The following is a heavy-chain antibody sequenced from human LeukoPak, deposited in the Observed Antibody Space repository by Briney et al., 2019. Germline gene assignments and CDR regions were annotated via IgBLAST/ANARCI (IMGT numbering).Heavy chain of an antibody. Sequence: SGPALVKPTQTLTLTCTFSGFSLNTRAMCVSWIRQPPGKALEWLAFIDWNDDKYYSTSLKTRLTISKDTSKNPVVLTMTNMDPVDTATYYCASGLSWNFDYWGQGTLVTVSS. J-gene: IGHJ4*02. CDR1: GFSLNTRAMC. CDR3: ASGLSWNFDY. D-gene: IGHD2-15*01. V-gene: IGHV2-70*01. CDR2: IDWNDDK.